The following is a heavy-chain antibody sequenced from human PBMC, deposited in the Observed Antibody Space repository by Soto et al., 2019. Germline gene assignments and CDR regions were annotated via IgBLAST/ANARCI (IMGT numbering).Heavy chain of an antibody. V-gene: IGHV4-61*01. CDR2: SSYSGST. J-gene: IGHJ5*02. CDR1: GDSVSRGTYY. CDR3: ARQKSGLEFYNYFDP. Sequence: QVQLQESGPGLVKPSETLSLTCSVSGDSVSRGTYYWSWIRQSPERGLEWIAYSSYSGSTSYNPSFKSRATISVDTSTNQFSLRLRSLTAEDTAVYYCARQKSGLEFYNYFDPWGPGTLVTVSS. D-gene: IGHD3-3*01.